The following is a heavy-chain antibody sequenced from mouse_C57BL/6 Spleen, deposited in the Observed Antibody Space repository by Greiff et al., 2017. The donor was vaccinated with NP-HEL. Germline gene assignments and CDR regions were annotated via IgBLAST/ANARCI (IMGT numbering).Heavy chain of an antibody. D-gene: IGHD1-1*01. V-gene: IGHV1-81*01. Sequence: VKLMESGAELARPGASVKLSCKASGYTFTSYGISWVKQRTGQGLEWIGEIYPRSGNTYYNEKFKGKATLTADKSSSTAYMELRSLTSEDSAVYFCASLDYYGSSIAYWGQGTLVTVAA. CDR2: IYPRSGNT. J-gene: IGHJ3*01. CDR3: ASLDYYGSSIAY. CDR1: GYTFTSYG.